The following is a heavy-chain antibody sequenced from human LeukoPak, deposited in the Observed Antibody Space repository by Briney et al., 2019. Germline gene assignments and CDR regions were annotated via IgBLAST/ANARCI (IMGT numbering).Heavy chain of an antibody. D-gene: IGHD1-14*01. CDR1: GYTFADYY. CDR2: IDPADGKT. Sequence: ATVKIPCKTSGYTFADYYIHWVQQAPGKGLQWMGRIDPADGKTKFSEKFQARVTITADTSTDTAYMELSSLRSDDTAVYYCARDTSITSALWGQGTLVTVSS. J-gene: IGHJ4*02. V-gene: IGHV1-69-2*01. CDR3: ARDTSITSAL.